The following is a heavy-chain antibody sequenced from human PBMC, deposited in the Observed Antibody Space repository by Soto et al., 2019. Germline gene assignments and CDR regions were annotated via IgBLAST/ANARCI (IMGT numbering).Heavy chain of an antibody. CDR1: GGSISSYY. D-gene: IGHD3-3*01. V-gene: IGHV4-59*01. CDR3: AGGLTKVDFWSGFGPSGYYYGMDV. CDR2: IYYSGST. J-gene: IGHJ6*02. Sequence: PSETLSLTCTVPGGSISSYYWSWIRQPPGKGLEWIGYIYYSGSTNYNPSLKSRVTISVDTSKNQFSLKLSSVTAADTAVYYCAGGLTKVDFWSGFGPSGYYYGMDVWGQGTTVTVSS.